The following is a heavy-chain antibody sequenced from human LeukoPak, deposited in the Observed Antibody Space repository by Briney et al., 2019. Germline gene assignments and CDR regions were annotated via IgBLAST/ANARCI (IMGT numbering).Heavy chain of an antibody. Sequence: GESLKISCKGSGYSFTSYWIGWVRQMPGKGLEWMGFIYPGDSDTRYSPSFQGQVTISADKSISTAYLQWSSLKASDTAMYYCASAYSSGWYYFDYWGQGTLVTVSS. J-gene: IGHJ4*02. D-gene: IGHD6-19*01. V-gene: IGHV5-51*01. CDR1: GYSFTSYW. CDR2: IYPGDSDT. CDR3: ASAYSSGWYYFDY.